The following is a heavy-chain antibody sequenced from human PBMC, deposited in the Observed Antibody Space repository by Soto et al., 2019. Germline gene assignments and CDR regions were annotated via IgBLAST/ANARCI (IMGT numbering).Heavy chain of an antibody. CDR3: ARGANWGSWGGYHFDY. V-gene: IGHV3-66*01. Sequence: EVQLVESGGGLVQPGESLRLSCAASGFTVSSNYINWVRQAPGKGLEWVAVTYSGGSTYYADSVKGRFTISRDNSKNTLYRQMNSLRAEDTAVYFCARGANWGSWGGYHFDYWGQGTLVTVSS. CDR2: TYSGGST. J-gene: IGHJ4*02. CDR1: GFTVSSNY. D-gene: IGHD7-27*01.